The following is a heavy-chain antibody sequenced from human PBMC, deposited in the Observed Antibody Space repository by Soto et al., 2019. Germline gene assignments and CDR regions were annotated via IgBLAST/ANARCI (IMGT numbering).Heavy chain of an antibody. CDR1: GFTFSSYS. D-gene: IGHD3-3*01. CDR2: ISSSSSYI. Sequence: GGSLRLSCAASGFTFSSYSMNWVRQAPGKGLEWVSSISSSSSYIYYADSVKGRFTISRDNAKNSLYLQMNSLRAEDTAVDYCARDRRMWSDYSLAGFDYWGQGTLVTVSS. V-gene: IGHV3-21*01. CDR3: ARDRRMWSDYSLAGFDY. J-gene: IGHJ4*02.